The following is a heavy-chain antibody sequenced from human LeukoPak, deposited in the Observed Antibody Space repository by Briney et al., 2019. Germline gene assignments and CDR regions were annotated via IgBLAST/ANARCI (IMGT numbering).Heavy chain of an antibody. V-gene: IGHV4-4*08. CDR1: GGSLSSYY. D-gene: IGHD2/OR15-2a*01. Sequence: PSETLSLTCTVSGGSLSSYYWSWIRQPPGKGLEWIGYIYTSGSTNYNPSLKSRVTISLDTAKNQFSLKLSSVTAADTAVYYCARGLNSRTDAFDIWGQGTMVTVSS. J-gene: IGHJ3*02. CDR3: ARGLNSRTDAFDI. CDR2: IYTSGST.